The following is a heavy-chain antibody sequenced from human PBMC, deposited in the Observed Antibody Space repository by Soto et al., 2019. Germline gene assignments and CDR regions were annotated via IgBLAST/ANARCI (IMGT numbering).Heavy chain of an antibody. Sequence: GGSLRLSCTPSGFIFSDYSMNWVRQAPGKGLEWISYITTTSSTMYYADSVKGRFTISRDNARNSLYLQMNSLRDEDTAVYYCARDSSGRQYYGMDVWGQGTTVTVSS. D-gene: IGHD3-22*01. CDR2: ITTTSSTM. CDR3: ARDSSGRQYYGMDV. CDR1: GFIFSDYS. V-gene: IGHV3-48*02. J-gene: IGHJ6*02.